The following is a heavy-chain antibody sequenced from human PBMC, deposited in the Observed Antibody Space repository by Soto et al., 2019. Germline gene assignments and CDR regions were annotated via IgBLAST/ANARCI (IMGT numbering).Heavy chain of an antibody. CDR1: GGSISSYY. CDR3: AREVAYCGGDCYSGWFDP. Sequence: SETLSLTCTVSGGSISSYYWSWIRQPPGKGLEWIGYIYYSGSTNYNPSLKSRVTISVDTSKNQLSLKLSSVTAADTAVYYCAREVAYCGGDCYSGWFDPWGQGTLVT. D-gene: IGHD2-21*01. CDR2: IYYSGST. J-gene: IGHJ5*02. V-gene: IGHV4-59*12.